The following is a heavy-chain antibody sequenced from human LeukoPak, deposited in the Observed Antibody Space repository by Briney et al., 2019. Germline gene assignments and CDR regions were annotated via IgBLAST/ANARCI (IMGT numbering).Heavy chain of an antibody. CDR1: GFTFSSYW. CDR2: INSDGSST. J-gene: IGHJ5*02. V-gene: IGHV3-74*01. D-gene: IGHD3-3*01. Sequence: AGGSLRLSCAASGFTFSSYWMHWVRQAPGKGLVWVSRINSDGSSTSYADSVKGRFTISSDNAKNTLYLQMNSLRAEDTAVYYCARGTTIFGVAFNWFDPWGQGTLVTVSS. CDR3: ARGTTIFGVAFNWFDP.